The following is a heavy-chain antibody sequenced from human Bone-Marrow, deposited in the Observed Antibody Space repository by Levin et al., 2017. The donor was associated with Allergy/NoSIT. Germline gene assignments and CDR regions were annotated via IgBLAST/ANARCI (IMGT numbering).Heavy chain of an antibody. CDR3: TTRGEYGDYVYYYGMDV. D-gene: IGHD4-17*01. J-gene: IGHJ6*02. CDR1: GYTFTSYD. CDR2: MNPNSGNT. Sequence: GESLKISCKASGYTFTSYDINWVRQATGQGLEWMGWMNPNSGNTGYAQKFQGRVTMTRNTSISTAYMELSSLRSEDTAVYYCTTRGEYGDYVYYYGMDVWGQGTTVTVSS. V-gene: IGHV1-8*01.